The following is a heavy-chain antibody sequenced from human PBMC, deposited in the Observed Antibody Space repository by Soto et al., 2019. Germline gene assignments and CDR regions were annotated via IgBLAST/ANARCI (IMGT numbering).Heavy chain of an antibody. J-gene: IGHJ3*02. CDR1: GFNFDGYA. V-gene: IGHV3-9*01. CDR2: INWNSGTL. Sequence: EAQLVESGGGLVQPGRSLRISCAASGFNFDGYAMHWFRQAPGKGLEWVSGINWNSGTLDYADSVKGRFTISRDNGKKSLYLQMRTLRAEDTALYYCAEGDSGNSYLAFEIWGQGTMVTVAS. CDR3: AEGDSGNSYLAFEI. D-gene: IGHD1-26*01.